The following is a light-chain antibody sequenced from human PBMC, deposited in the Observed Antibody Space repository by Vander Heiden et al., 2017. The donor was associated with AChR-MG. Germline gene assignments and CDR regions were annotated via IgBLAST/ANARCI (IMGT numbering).Light chain of an antibody. CDR2: AAS. J-gene: IGKJ4*01. CDR3: QQSDSSPQT. V-gene: IGKV1-39*01. CDR1: QSISTY. Sequence: DIQMTQSPSSLSASVGDRVTITCRASQSISTYLNWYQQKPGKAPQLLIYAASSFQSGVPSRFAASGSGTDFTLTISSLQPEDFGTYYCQQSDSSPQTFGGGTKVEIK.